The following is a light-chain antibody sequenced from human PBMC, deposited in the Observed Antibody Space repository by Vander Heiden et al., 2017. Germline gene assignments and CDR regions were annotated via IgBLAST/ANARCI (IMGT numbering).Light chain of an antibody. Sequence: QSALTQPASVSGSPGQSITISCTGTSSDVGDYNYVSWYQQHPGKAPKVMIDDVSSRPSGVSNRFSGSKSGNTASLTISGLQAEDEADYYCSSYTSSSTLGIFGGGTRLTVL. CDR3: SSYTSSSTLGI. J-gene: IGLJ2*01. CDR1: SSDVGDYNY. CDR2: DVS. V-gene: IGLV2-14*01.